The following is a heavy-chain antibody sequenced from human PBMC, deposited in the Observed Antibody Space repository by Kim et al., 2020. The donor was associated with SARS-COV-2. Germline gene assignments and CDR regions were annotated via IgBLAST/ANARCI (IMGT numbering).Heavy chain of an antibody. V-gene: IGHV7-4-1*02. D-gene: IGHD2-2*03. CDR2: INTNTGNP. J-gene: IGHJ6*02. CDR1: GYTGTSYA. Sequence: ASVKVSCKASGYTGTSYAMNWVRQAPGQGLEWMGWINTNTGNPTYAQGFTGRFVFSLDTSVSTAYLQISSLKAEDTAVYYCARDLGIVVVPAALYRSDYYYGMDVWGQGTTVTVSS. CDR3: ARDLGIVVVPAALYRSDYYYGMDV.